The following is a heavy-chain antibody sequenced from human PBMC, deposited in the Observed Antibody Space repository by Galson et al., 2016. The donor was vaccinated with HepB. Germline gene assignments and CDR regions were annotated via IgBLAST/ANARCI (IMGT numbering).Heavy chain of an antibody. V-gene: IGHV4-39*01. CDR2: FDYSGST. J-gene: IGHJ4*01. D-gene: IGHD4-17*01. Sequence: LTCTVSGFSISSSSYYWGWIRQPPGKGLEWIGNFDYSGSTHYNPSLKSRVTISADTSQNQFSLNLSTVTAADTAVYFCARGTHYGDFSDYWGHGTLVTVSS. CDR3: ARGTHYGDFSDY. CDR1: GFSISSSSYY.